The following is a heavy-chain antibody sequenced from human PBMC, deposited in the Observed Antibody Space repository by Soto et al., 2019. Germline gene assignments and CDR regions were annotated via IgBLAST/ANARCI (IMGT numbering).Heavy chain of an antibody. Sequence: QVQLQESGPGLVKPSQTLSLTCTVSGGSISSGGYYWSWIRQHPGKGLEWIGYIYYSGSTYYNPSRQSRVTISVDTSKNQFSMKLSSVTAADTAVYYCARTPGTGPIKNYYMDVWGKGTTVTVSS. D-gene: IGHD1-1*01. CDR1: GGSISSGGYY. CDR2: IYYSGST. J-gene: IGHJ6*03. CDR3: ARTPGTGPIKNYYMDV. V-gene: IGHV4-31*03.